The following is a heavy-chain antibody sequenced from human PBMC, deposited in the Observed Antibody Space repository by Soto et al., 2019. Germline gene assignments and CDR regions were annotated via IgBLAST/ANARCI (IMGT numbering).Heavy chain of an antibody. D-gene: IGHD1-26*01. V-gene: IGHV3-30*03. J-gene: IGHJ5*02. CDR3: VRDRGGSYWLDP. CDR2: ISYDGSKK. Sequence: AASGFTFSSYGMHWVRQAPGKGLEWVAVISYDGSKKYYADSVKGRFTFSRDNAANTVFLQMNNLRVEDTAVYYCVRDRGGSYWLDPWGQGTLVTVS. CDR1: GFTFSSYG.